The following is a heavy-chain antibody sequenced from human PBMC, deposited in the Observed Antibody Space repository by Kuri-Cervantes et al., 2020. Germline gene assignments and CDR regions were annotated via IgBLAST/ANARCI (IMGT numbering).Heavy chain of an antibody. D-gene: IGHD5-18*01. CDR1: GGSISSSNW. Sequence: GSLRLSCAVSGGSISSSNWWSWVRQPPGKGLEWIGEIYHSGSTNYNPSLKSRVTISVDKSKNQFSLKLSSVTAADTAVYYCXRVSGNVDTXXVGHFDYWGQGTLVTVSS. CDR2: IYHSGST. V-gene: IGHV4-4*02. CDR3: XRVSGNVDTXXVGHFDY. J-gene: IGHJ4*02.